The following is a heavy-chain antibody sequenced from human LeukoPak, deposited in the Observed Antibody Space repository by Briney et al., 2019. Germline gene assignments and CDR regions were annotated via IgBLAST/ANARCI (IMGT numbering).Heavy chain of an antibody. D-gene: IGHD6-19*01. Sequence: PGGSLRLSCAASGFTFSSYAMHWVRQAPGKGLEWVAAISYDGSNKYYADSVKGRFTISRDNSKNTLYLQMNSLRAEDTAVYYCARDMREQQWLVRIKLPDYWGQGTLVTVSS. CDR1: GFTFSSYA. CDR2: ISYDGSNK. CDR3: ARDMREQQWLVRIKLPDY. V-gene: IGHV3-30*04. J-gene: IGHJ4*02.